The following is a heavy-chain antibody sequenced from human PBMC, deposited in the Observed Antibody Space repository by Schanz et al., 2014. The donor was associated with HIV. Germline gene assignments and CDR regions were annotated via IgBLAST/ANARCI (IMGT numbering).Heavy chain of an antibody. D-gene: IGHD2-2*02. Sequence: EVQLVESGGGLVEPGGSLRLSCEASGFSFSSFSMNWVRQAPGKGLEWVSSIGSGGGYKYYADSVNGRFTISRDNAKNSLHLQMSRLGAEDTAVYYCAKDPGILPRTYFDSWGQGTPVTVSS. V-gene: IGHV3-21*02. CDR3: AKDPGILPRTYFDS. CDR2: IGSGGGYK. J-gene: IGHJ4*02. CDR1: GFSFSSFS.